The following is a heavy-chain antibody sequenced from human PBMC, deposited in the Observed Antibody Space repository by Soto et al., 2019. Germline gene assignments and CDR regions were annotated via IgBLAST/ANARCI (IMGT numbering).Heavy chain of an antibody. CDR2: IYYSGST. Sequence: SETLSLTCTVSGGSIGSGGYYWSWIRQHPGKGLEWIGYIYYSGSTYYNPSLKSRVTISVDTSKNQFSLKLSSVTAADTAVYYCARDRSIAVAGKGDYYYYGMDVWGQGTTVTVSS. V-gene: IGHV4-31*03. D-gene: IGHD6-19*01. J-gene: IGHJ6*02. CDR3: ARDRSIAVAGKGDYYYYGMDV. CDR1: GGSIGSGGYY.